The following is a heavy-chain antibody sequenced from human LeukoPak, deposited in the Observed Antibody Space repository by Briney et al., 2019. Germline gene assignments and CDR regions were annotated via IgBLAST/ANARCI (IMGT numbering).Heavy chain of an antibody. CDR3: TRLRPLFCFSTSCRWVNYMDV. J-gene: IGHJ6*03. V-gene: IGHV3-21*01. Sequence: GGSLRLSCAASGFTSSSYNINWVRQAPGRGLEWVSSIADSGSHIHYVDSVKGRFTISRDNAQNSLSLQMNRLRVEDTAVYYCTRLRPLFCFSTSCRWVNYMDVWGKGTTVTVSS. CDR2: IADSGSHI. D-gene: IGHD2-2*01. CDR1: GFTSSSYN.